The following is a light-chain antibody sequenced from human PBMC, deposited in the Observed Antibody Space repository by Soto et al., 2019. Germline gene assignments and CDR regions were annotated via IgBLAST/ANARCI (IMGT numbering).Light chain of an antibody. J-gene: IGKJ4*01. CDR3: QQFSSYPLT. Sequence: LVSHSPGTMSFSPGERATLSCRASQTVRNNYLAWYQQKPGQAPRLLIYDASSRATGIPDRFSGGGSGTDFTLTISRLEPEDFAVYYCQQFSSYPLTFGGGTNADIK. V-gene: IGKV3-20*01. CDR1: QTVRNNY. CDR2: DAS.